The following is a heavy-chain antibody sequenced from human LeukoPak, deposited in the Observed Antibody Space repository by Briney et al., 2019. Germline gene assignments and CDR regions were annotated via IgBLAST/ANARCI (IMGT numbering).Heavy chain of an antibody. D-gene: IGHD3-22*01. CDR1: GYTFTNYD. Sequence: ASVKVSCKASGYTFTNYDINWVRQPPEQGLAWMGWMHPNSGNTGYARKFQDRVTMTRNTSIRTAYMELSSLRSEDTAVYYCARAYYDSSGVDLWGRGTLVTVSS. CDR2: MHPNSGNT. J-gene: IGHJ2*01. V-gene: IGHV1-8*01. CDR3: ARAYYDSSGVDL.